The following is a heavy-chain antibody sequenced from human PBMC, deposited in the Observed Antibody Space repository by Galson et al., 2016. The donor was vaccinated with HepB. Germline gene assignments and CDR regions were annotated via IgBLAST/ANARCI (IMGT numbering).Heavy chain of an antibody. J-gene: IGHJ6*03. CDR2: INPSGAST. Sequence: SVKVSCKASGYTFTSYYIPWVRQAPGQGLEWMGMINPSGASTHYAPKFQGRVTMTRDTSPSTVYMELSSLRSEDTAVYYCARSRARYWFNWNDEGNSYYMDVWGKGTTVTVSS. D-gene: IGHD1-20*01. V-gene: IGHV1-46*01. CDR1: GYTFTSYY. CDR3: ARSRARYWFNWNDEGNSYYMDV.